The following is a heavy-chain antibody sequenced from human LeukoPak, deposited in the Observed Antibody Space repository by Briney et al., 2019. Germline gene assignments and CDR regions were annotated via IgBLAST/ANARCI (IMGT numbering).Heavy chain of an antibody. J-gene: IGHJ4*02. CDR2: IYYSGST. Sequence: SQTLSLTCTVSGGSISSGDYYWSWIRQPPGKGLEWIGYIYYSGSTYYNPSLKSRVTISVDTSKSQFSLKLSSVTTADTAVYYCARGDCSSTTCPFDYWGQGTLVTVSS. D-gene: IGHD2-2*01. V-gene: IGHV4-30-4*01. CDR1: GGSISSGDYY. CDR3: ARGDCSSTTCPFDY.